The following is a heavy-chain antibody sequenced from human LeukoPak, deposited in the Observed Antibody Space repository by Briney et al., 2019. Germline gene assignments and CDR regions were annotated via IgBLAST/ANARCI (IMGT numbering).Heavy chain of an antibody. CDR3: ATAARSYAGYYFDY. J-gene: IGHJ4*02. V-gene: IGHV1-2*02. Sequence: ASVKVSCKASGYTFTGYYMHWVRQAPGQGLEWMGWINPNSGGTNYAQKFQGRVTMTEDTSTDTAYMELSSLRSEDTAVYYCATAARSYAGYYFDYWGQGTLVTVSS. CDR2: INPNSGGT. D-gene: IGHD1-26*01. CDR1: GYTFTGYY.